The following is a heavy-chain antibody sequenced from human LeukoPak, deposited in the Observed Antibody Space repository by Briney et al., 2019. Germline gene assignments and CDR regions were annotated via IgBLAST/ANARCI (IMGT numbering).Heavy chain of an antibody. CDR2: NYWDDDR. V-gene: IGHV2-5*02. J-gene: IGHJ4*02. CDR3: AHSRMNYYGSGSCRDY. CDR1: GFSISTSGVG. D-gene: IGHD3-10*01. Sequence: ESGPTLMNPTQTLTLTVTFSGFSISTSGVGEGWIRQPPGKALEWLALNYWDDDRRYCPSLKSRHTITQHTSKNQLVLTMTNMDPVDTATYYCAHSRMNYYGSGSCRDYWGQGTLVTVSS.